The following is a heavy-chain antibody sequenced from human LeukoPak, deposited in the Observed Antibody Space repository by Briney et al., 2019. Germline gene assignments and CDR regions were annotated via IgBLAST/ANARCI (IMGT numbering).Heavy chain of an antibody. D-gene: IGHD3-3*01. CDR2: ISAYNGNT. CDR3: ARGATIFGVVGWEGMDV. Sequence: ASVKVSCKASGYTFTSYGISWVRQAPGQGLEWMGWISAYNGNTNYAQKLQGRVTMTTDTSTSTAYMELRSLRSDDTAVYYCARGATIFGVVGWEGMDVWGQGTTVTVCS. J-gene: IGHJ6*02. V-gene: IGHV1-18*01. CDR1: GYTFTSYG.